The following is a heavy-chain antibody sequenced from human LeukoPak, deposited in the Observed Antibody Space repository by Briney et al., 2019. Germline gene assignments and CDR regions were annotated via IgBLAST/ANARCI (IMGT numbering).Heavy chain of an antibody. CDR3: ARYDMSGTRGY. Sequence: PSETLSLTCAVYGGSFSGYYCSCIRQPPGKGLEWIGEINHSGSTNYNPSLKSRVTISVDTSKNQCSLKLSSVTSADTAVYYCARYDMSGTRGYCGQGTLVTVSS. CDR1: GGSFSGYY. CDR2: INHSGST. D-gene: IGHD3-22*01. J-gene: IGHJ4*02. V-gene: IGHV4-34*01.